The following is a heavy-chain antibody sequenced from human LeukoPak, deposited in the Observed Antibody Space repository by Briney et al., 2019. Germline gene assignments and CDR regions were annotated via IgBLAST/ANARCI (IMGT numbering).Heavy chain of an antibody. D-gene: IGHD3-3*01. V-gene: IGHV1-18*01. CDR1: GYTFTSYG. Sequence: ASVKVSCKASGYTFTSYGISWVRQAPGQGLEWMGWISAYNGNTNYAQKLQDRVSMTTDTSTSTAYMELRSLTSDDTATYYCARNHVTPSGVVTSTSDSWGQGTPVTVSS. CDR2: ISAYNGNT. CDR3: ARNHVTPSGVVTSTSDS. J-gene: IGHJ4*02.